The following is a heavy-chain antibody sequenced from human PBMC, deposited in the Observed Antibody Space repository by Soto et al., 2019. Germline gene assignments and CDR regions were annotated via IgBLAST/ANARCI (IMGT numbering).Heavy chain of an antibody. CDR1: GFNFGSNG. CDR2: IWYDGSEK. V-gene: IGHV3-33*01. D-gene: IGHD1-1*01. Sequence: WGSLRLSCSASGFNFGSNGMYWVRQATGKGPEWVAVIWYDGSEKYYAGSVKGRLRIPRDNSKNMVYLQMNSLTTEDTAVYDCVRWGTDRGRDYCRRRTRVTVSS. CDR3: VRWGTDRGRDY. J-gene: IGHJ4*02.